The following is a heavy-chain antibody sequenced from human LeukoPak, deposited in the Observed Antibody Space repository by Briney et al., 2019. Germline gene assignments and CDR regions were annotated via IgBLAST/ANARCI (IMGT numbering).Heavy chain of an antibody. Sequence: GESLKISCKGSGYSFTSYWIGWVRQMPGKGLEWMGIIYPGDSDTRYSPSFQGQVTISADKSISTAYLQWSTLKASDTAMYYCDCDYYDSSGYYYFDCWGQGTLVTVSS. CDR1: GYSFTSYW. CDR3: DCDYYDSSGYYYFDC. J-gene: IGHJ4*02. CDR2: IYPGDSDT. V-gene: IGHV5-51*01. D-gene: IGHD3-22*01.